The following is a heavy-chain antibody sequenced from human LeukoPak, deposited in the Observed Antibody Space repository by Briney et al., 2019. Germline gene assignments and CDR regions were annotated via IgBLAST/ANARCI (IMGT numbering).Heavy chain of an antibody. CDR2: ISTNGETT. J-gene: IGHJ4*02. V-gene: IGHV3-64D*06. CDR1: GFPFNTHF. D-gene: IGHD1-26*01. CDR3: VKDLSGTWSFDY. Sequence: GRSLRLSCSASGFPFNTHFMHWVRQTPGKALEYVSTISTNGETTFYADSVTGRFTISRDNSQNTLYLQMSSLRPDDTAVYYCVKDLSGTWSFDYWGQGTLVTVSS.